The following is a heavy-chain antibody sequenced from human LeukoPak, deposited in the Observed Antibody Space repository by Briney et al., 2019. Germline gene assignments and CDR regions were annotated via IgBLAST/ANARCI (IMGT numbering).Heavy chain of an antibody. Sequence: GESLRLSCAASEFTVSSSFISWIRQAPGKGLEWVSVIYSGGNTFYADSVKGRFTISRDNSKNTLYLQMNSLRAEDTAVYYCAKDPRVGATLGWYFDLWGRGTLVTVSS. CDR1: EFTVSSSF. CDR3: AKDPRVGATLGWYFDL. CDR2: IYSGGNT. V-gene: IGHV3-53*01. D-gene: IGHD1-26*01. J-gene: IGHJ2*01.